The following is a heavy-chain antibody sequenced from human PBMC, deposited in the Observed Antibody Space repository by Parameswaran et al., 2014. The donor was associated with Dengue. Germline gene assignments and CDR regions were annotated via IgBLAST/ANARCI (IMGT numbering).Heavy chain of an antibody. Sequence: RWIRQPPGKGLEWVSYISSSGSTIYYADSVKGRFTISRDNAKNSLYLQMNSLRAEDTAVYYCASQQLVPRYYYYYGMDVWGQGTTVTVSS. V-gene: IGHV3-11*04. CDR3: ASQQLVPRYYYYYGMDV. D-gene: IGHD6-13*01. J-gene: IGHJ6*02. CDR2: ISSSGSTI.